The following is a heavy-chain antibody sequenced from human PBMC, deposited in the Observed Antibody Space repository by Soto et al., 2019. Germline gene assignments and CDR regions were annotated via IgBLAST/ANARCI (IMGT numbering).Heavy chain of an antibody. V-gene: IGHV1-18*01. D-gene: IGHD4-17*01. CDR2: ISPYNGKT. CDR1: GDTFTSCG. J-gene: IGHJ5*02. CDR3: ARDALDYGGNGWFDP. Sequence: GASSKIFCWASGDTFTSCGISWLLQAPGQGLEWMGWISPYNGKTNYAQKLQGRVTITTDTSTSTAYMELRSLRSDDTAVYYCARDALDYGGNGWFDPWGQGTLVTVSS.